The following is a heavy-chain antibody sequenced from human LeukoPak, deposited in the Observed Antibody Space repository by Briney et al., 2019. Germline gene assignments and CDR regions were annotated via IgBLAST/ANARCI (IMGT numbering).Heavy chain of an antibody. V-gene: IGHV4-38-2*02. Sequence: PSETLSLTCTVSGYSISSGYYWGWIRQPPGKGLEWIGSIYHSGSTYYNPSLKSRVTISVDTSKNQFSLKLSSVTAADTAVYYCARGSYGGDNFGFDYWGQGTLVTVSS. J-gene: IGHJ4*02. CDR2: IYHSGST. D-gene: IGHD4-23*01. CDR3: ARGSYGGDNFGFDY. CDR1: GYSISSGYY.